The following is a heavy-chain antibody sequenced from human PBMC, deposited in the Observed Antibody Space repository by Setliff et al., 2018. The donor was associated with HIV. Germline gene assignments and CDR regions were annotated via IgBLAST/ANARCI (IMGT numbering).Heavy chain of an antibody. Sequence: GGSLRLSCAASGFTFSDFSMNWVRQAPGKGPEWVSYISIYSSNIYYADSVKGRFTISRDNVKNSLYLQMNSLRAEDTAMYYCARKMGSYYDSSGAYYFDFWGQGTLVTAPQ. CDR1: GFTFSDFS. CDR3: ARKMGSYYDSSGAYYFDF. J-gene: IGHJ4*02. V-gene: IGHV3-48*01. D-gene: IGHD3-22*01. CDR2: ISIYSSNI.